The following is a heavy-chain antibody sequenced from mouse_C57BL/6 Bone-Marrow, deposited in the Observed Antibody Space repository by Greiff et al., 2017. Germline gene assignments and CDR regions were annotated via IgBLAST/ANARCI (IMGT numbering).Heavy chain of an antibody. CDR2: IYPRSGNT. D-gene: IGHD1-1*01. V-gene: IGHV1-81*01. J-gene: IGHJ2*01. Sequence: VQLQQSGAELARPGASVKLSCKASGYTFTSYGISWVKQRTGQGLEWIGEIYPRSGNTYYNEKFKGKATLTADKSSSTAYMELRSLTSEDSAVYFGAREIRITTVVAHFDYWGQGTTLTVSS. CDR3: AREIRITTVVAHFDY. CDR1: GYTFTSYG.